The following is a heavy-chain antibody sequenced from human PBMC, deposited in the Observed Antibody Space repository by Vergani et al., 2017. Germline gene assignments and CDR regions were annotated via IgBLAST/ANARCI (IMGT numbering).Heavy chain of an antibody. CDR1: GFTFSGSA. CDR2: ISSSGSTI. V-gene: IGHV3-48*01. Sequence: EVQLVESGGGLVQPGGSLKLSCAASGFTFSGSAMHWVRQAPGKGLEWVSYISSSGSTIYYADSVKGRFTISRDNSKNTLYLQMNSLRAEDTAVYYCASGSVSYYFDYWGQGTLVTVSS. J-gene: IGHJ4*02. CDR3: ASGSVSYYFDY.